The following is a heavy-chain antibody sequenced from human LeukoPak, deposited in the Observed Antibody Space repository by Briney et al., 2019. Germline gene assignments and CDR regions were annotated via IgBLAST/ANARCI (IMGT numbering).Heavy chain of an antibody. CDR3: ARGPGYHIAYSSSFHINY. CDR1: GFTFSSYW. CDR2: IKQDGSEK. D-gene: IGHD6-6*01. J-gene: IGHJ4*02. Sequence: SGGSLRLSCAASGFTFSSYWMSWVRQAPGKGLEWVANIKQDGSEKYYMDSVKGRFTISRDNAKNSLYLQMNSLRAEDTAVYYCARGPGYHIAYSSSFHINYWGQGTLVTVSS. V-gene: IGHV3-7*01.